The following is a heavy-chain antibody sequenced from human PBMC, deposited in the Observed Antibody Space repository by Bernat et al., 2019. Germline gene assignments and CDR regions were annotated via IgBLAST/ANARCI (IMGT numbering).Heavy chain of an antibody. CDR1: GGSISSYY. D-gene: IGHD1-1*01. J-gene: IGHJ2*01. Sequence: QVQLQESGPGLVKPSETLSLTCTVSGGSISSYYWCWIRQPPGKGLEWIGYIYYSGSTNYNPSLKSRVTISVDTSKNQFTLKLSSVTAADTAVYYGARARLQLETNWYFDLWGRGTLVTVSS. CDR2: IYYSGST. CDR3: ARARLQLETNWYFDL. V-gene: IGHV4-59*01.